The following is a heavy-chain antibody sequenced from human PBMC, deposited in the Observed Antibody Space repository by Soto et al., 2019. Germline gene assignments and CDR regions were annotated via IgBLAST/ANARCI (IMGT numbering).Heavy chain of an antibody. CDR2: ISNDGTNA. V-gene: IGHV3-30*09. Sequence: GGSLRLSCVASGFTFDTYGIHWVRQAPGKGLQWVARISNDGTNAYYADYRRGRFANSRDNAKNTLYLQMHTRRPEETGVYYCSKVTRGHNLYSFSGLDFWGQGTSVTVSS. CDR1: GFTFDTYG. D-gene: IGHD5-18*01. CDR3: SKVTRGHNLYSFSGLDF. J-gene: IGHJ6*02.